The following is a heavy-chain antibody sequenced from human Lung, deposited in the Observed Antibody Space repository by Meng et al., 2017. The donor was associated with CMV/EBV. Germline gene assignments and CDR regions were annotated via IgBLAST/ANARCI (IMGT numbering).Heavy chain of an antibody. J-gene: IGHJ4*02. CDR2: IGTDGSST. CDR3: ARLTAGYGY. CDR1: GFGFSSYW. Sequence: SLSFAASGFGFSSYWMFWARQVPGKGLVWLARIGTDGSSTTYADSVKGRFTISRDNAKNTLYLQMNGLRVEDTGVYYCARLTAGYGYWGQGTLVTVSS. D-gene: IGHD6-13*01. V-gene: IGHV3-74*01.